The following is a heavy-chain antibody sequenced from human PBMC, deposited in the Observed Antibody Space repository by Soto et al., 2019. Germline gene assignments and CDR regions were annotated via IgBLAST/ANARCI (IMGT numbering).Heavy chain of an antibody. D-gene: IGHD6-19*01. CDR3: ARAQAVAGTGGYY. V-gene: IGHV3-74*01. CDR2: ISVDGSST. J-gene: IGHJ4*02. CDR1: GFNFSSYW. Sequence: EVQLVESGGNLVQPGGSLRLSCAASGFNFSSYWMHWVRQAPGKGLVWVSRISVDGSSTSYADSVKGRFTISRDNAKNTVYLQMNSLRAEDTAVYFCARAQAVAGTGGYYWGQGTLVTGSS.